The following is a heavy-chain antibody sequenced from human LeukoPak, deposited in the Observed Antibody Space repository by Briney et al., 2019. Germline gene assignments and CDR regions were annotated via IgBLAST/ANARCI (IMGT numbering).Heavy chain of an antibody. J-gene: IGHJ4*02. CDR2: ISGSGGST. CDR3: AKSRDTAMVILLFDY. V-gene: IGHV3-23*01. D-gene: IGHD5-18*01. Sequence: GGSLRLSCAASGFTFSSYAMSWVRQAPGKGLEWVSAISGSGGSTYYADSVKGRFTISRDNSKNTLYLQMNSLRVEDTAVYYCAKSRDTAMVILLFDYWGQGTLVTVSS. CDR1: GFTFSSYA.